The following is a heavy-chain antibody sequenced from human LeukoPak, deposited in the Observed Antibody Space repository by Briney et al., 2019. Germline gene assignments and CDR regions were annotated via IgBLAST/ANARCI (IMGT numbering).Heavy chain of an antibody. CDR1: GFTFTNAW. D-gene: IGHD7-27*01. Sequence: GGSLRLSCVDSGFTFTNAWMSWVRQAPGKGLEWIGRIKSKTDGETTNYAEPVRGRFTISRDDSKSAVYLPMNSLKIEDTAVYYCTPDLGKFSHGPQSLIPIDYGGQGTLVTVS. V-gene: IGHV3-15*01. J-gene: IGHJ4*02. CDR3: TPDLGKFSHGPQSLIPIDY. CDR2: IKSKTDGETT.